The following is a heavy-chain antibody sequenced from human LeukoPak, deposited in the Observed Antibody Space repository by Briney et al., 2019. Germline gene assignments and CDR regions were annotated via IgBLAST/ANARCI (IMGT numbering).Heavy chain of an antibody. CDR1: GDSINNYY. J-gene: IGHJ3*02. Sequence: PSETLSLTCTVSGDSINNYYWSWIRQPPGKGLEWIAYIYYSGSINYNPSLKSRVTISLDTPRNQFSLKLTSVTAADTAVYYCARGDYYDAKRLDIWGQGTMVTVSS. CDR3: ARGDYYDAKRLDI. CDR2: IYYSGSI. D-gene: IGHD3-22*01. V-gene: IGHV4-59*01.